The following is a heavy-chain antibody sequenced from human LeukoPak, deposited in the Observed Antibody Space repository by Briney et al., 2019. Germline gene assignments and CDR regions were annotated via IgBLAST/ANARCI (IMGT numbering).Heavy chain of an antibody. Sequence: GASVKVSYKVSGYTLTELSMHWVRQAPGKGLEWMGGFDPEDGETIYAQKFQGRVTMTEDTSTDTAYMELSSLRSEDTAVYYCATDQGGAALFFQHWGQGTLVTVSS. CDR1: GYTLTELS. CDR2: FDPEDGET. CDR3: ATDQGGAALFFQH. V-gene: IGHV1-24*01. J-gene: IGHJ1*01. D-gene: IGHD6-13*01.